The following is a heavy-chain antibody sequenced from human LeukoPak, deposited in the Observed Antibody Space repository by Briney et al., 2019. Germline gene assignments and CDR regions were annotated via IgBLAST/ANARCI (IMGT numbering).Heavy chain of an antibody. V-gene: IGHV4-59*01. CDR3: ARGVYIAAAQYGY. J-gene: IGHJ4*02. CDR1: GGSISSYY. D-gene: IGHD6-13*01. CDR2: IYYSGTT. Sequence: SETLSRTCTVSGGSISSYYWSWIRQPPGKGLEWIGYIYYSGTTNYNPSLESRVTISVDTSKNQFSLKLSSVTAADTAVCYCARGVYIAAAQYGYWGQGTLVTVSS.